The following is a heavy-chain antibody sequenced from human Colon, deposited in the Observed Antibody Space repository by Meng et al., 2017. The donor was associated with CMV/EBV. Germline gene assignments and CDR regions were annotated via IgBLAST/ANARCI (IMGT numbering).Heavy chain of an antibody. CDR1: GVSIDTYY. V-gene: IGHV4-59*01. J-gene: IGHJ5*02. CDR3: VRQHCSGGMCHQFDP. Sequence: SETLSLTCTVSGVSIDTYYWSWIRQPPGKGLEWIGYIFHSGDTNYNPSLKSRVTISVDMSRNEFSLKLTSVTAADTAVYYCVRQHCSGGMCHQFDPWDQGILVTVSS. D-gene: IGHD2-15*01. CDR2: IFHSGDT.